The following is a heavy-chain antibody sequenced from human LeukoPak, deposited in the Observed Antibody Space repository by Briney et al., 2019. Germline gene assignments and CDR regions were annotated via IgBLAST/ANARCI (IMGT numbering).Heavy chain of an antibody. CDR2: IRFDGSNK. D-gene: IGHD2/OR15-2a*01. CDR3: AKEATSPTYYCYYHYMDD. J-gene: IGHJ6*03. CDR1: GFTFSSYG. V-gene: IGHV3-30*02. Sequence: GGSLRLSYPASGFTFSSYGMHWVRQAAGKGLEWVAFIRFDGSNKYYGDFVKGRFTISRDNSKNTLYLQMNSLRPEDTAIYYCAKEATSPTYYCYYHYMDDWGKEKTITVSS.